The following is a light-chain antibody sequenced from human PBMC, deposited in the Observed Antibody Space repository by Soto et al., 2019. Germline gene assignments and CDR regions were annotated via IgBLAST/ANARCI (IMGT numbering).Light chain of an antibody. J-gene: IGLJ1*01. V-gene: IGLV2-14*01. CDR3: CSYTSRTTYV. Sequence: SVLTQPASVSGSPGQSITISCTGTASDVGGYNYVSWYQQHPGKAPKLMIHAVSNRPSGISSRLSGSKSGKTASLTISGLQSEDEADYFCCSYTSRTTYVFGTGTKVTAL. CDR1: ASDVGGYNY. CDR2: AVS.